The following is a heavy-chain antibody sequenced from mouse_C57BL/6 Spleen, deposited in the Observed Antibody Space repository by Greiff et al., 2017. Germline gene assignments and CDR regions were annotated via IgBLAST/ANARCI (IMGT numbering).Heavy chain of an antibody. J-gene: IGHJ3*01. D-gene: IGHD1-1*01. V-gene: IGHV1-22*01. CDR2: INPNNGGT. Sequence: VQLQQSGPELVKPGASVKMSCKASGYTFTDYNMHWVKQSHGKSLDWIGYINPNNGGTSYNQKFKGKATLTVNKSSSTAYMELRSLTSADSAVYYCAREYYGSSYVKFACWGQGTLVTVSA. CDR3: AREYYGSSYVKFAC. CDR1: GYTFTDYN.